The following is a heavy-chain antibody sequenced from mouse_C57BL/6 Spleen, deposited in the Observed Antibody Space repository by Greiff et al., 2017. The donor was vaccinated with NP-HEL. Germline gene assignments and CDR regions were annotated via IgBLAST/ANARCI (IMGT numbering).Heavy chain of an antibody. CDR3: ARRDYGTMDY. Sequence: VQLQQSGAELVKPGASVKISCKASGYTFTDYYINWVKQRPGQGLEWIGKIGPGSGSTYYNEQFKGQATLTADKSASTAYMQLSSLTTEDSAVYFCARRDYGTMDYWGQGTSVTVSS. V-gene: IGHV1-77*01. CDR2: IGPGSGST. J-gene: IGHJ4*01. CDR1: GYTFTDYY. D-gene: IGHD2-4*01.